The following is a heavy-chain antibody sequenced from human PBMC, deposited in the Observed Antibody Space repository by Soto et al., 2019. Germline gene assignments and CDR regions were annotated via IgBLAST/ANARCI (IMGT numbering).Heavy chain of an antibody. CDR2: ISYDGSNK. CDR3: ARDQLAAADAFDI. CDR1: GFTFSSYA. Sequence: PGGSLRLSCAASGFTFSSYAVSWVRQAPGKGPEWVAVISYDGSNKYYADSVKGRFTISRDNSKNTLYLQMNSLRAEDTAVYYCARDQLAAADAFDIWGQGTMVTVSS. V-gene: IGHV3-30-3*01. J-gene: IGHJ3*02. D-gene: IGHD6-13*01.